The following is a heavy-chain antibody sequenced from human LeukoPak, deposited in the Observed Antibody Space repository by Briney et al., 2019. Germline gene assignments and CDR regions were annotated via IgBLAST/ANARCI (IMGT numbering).Heavy chain of an antibody. J-gene: IGHJ6*03. D-gene: IGHD5-18*01. V-gene: IGHV4-39*07. CDR3: ARGGYSYGVLGYYYYMDV. CDR2: IYYDGST. CDR1: GVSTSSTRYY. Sequence: SETLSLTCTVSGVSTSSTRYYWGWIRQPPGKGLEWIGNIYYDGSTYYNPSLKSRVTISVDTSKNQFSLKLSSVTAADTAVYYCARGGYSYGVLGYYYYMDVWGKGTTVTISS.